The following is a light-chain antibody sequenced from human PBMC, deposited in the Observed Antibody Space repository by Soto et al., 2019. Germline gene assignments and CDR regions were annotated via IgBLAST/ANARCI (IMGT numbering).Light chain of an antibody. Sequence: DIQMTQSPSSLSASVGDRVTITCRASQSISSYLNWYQQKPGKAPKLLIYAASSLQSGVPPRFSGSGSGTDFTLTISSLQSEDGATYYCQQSYSTPWTFGQGTKVEIK. V-gene: IGKV1-39*01. CDR1: QSISSY. CDR2: AAS. CDR3: QQSYSTPWT. J-gene: IGKJ1*01.